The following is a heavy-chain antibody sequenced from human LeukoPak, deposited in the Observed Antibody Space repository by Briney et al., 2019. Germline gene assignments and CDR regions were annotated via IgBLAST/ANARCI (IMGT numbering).Heavy chain of an antibody. CDR3: ALLPSYDSSGYAISS. CDR2: ISWNSGSI. J-gene: IGHJ4*02. CDR1: GFTFDDYA. V-gene: IGHV3-9*01. D-gene: IGHD3-22*01. Sequence: PGGSLRLSCAASGFTFDDYAMHWVRQAPGKGLEWVSGISWNSGSIGYADSVKGRFTISRDNAKNSLYLQMNSLRAEDTALYYCALLPSYDSSGYAISSWGQGTLVTVSS.